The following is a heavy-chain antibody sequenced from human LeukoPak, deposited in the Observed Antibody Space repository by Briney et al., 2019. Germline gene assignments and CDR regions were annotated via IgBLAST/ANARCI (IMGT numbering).Heavy chain of an antibody. V-gene: IGHV3-30-3*01. CDR1: GFTFSSYA. Sequence: GGSLRLSCAASGFTFSSYAMHWVRQAPGKGLEWVAVISYDGSNKYYADSVKGRFTISRDNSKNTLYLQMNSLRAEDTAVYYCARVPTAAIRFYYYYMDVWGKGTTVTVSS. CDR3: ARVPTAAIRFYYYYMDV. CDR2: ISYDGSNK. J-gene: IGHJ6*03. D-gene: IGHD2-2*02.